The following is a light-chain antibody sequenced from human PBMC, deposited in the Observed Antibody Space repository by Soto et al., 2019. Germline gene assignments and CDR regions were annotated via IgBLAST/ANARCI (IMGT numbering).Light chain of an antibody. Sequence: DIQMTQSASSLSASVGDRVTITWRASQGIRNELGWYQQKPGKAPKRLIYAASSLQSGVPSRFSGSGYGTEFTLTISSLQTEDFATYYCLQHNSYPHTFGGGTKVDIK. CDR3: LQHNSYPHT. CDR1: QGIRNE. V-gene: IGKV1-17*01. CDR2: AAS. J-gene: IGKJ4*01.